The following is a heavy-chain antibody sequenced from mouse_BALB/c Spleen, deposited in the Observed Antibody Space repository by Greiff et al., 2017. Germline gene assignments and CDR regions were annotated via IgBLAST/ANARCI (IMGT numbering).Heavy chain of an antibody. Sequence: QVQLQQSGAELARPGASVKMSCKASGYTFTSYTMHWVKQRPGQGLEWIGYINPSSGYTNYNQKFKDKATLTADKSSSTAYMQLSSLTSEDSAVYYCARWNGNYDAMDYWGQGTSVTVSS. V-gene: IGHV1-4*01. J-gene: IGHJ4*01. CDR1: GYTFTSYT. D-gene: IGHD2-1*01. CDR2: INPSSGYT. CDR3: ARWNGNYDAMDY.